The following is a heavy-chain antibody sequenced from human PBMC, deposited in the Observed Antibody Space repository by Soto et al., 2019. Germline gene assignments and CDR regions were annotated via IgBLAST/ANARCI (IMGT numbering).Heavy chain of an antibody. V-gene: IGHV4-31*03. CDR3: ARTITMVRGVKIPPSFDP. CDR2: IYYSGSI. J-gene: IGHJ5*02. CDR1: GGSISSGGYY. D-gene: IGHD3-10*01. Sequence: QVQLQESGPGLVKPSQTLSLTCTVSGGSISSGGYYWSWVRQHPGKGLEWVRYIYYSGSIYYNPSFKSRVTISVDTSKNQFSLKLSSVTAADTAVYYCARTITMVRGVKIPPSFDPWGQGTLVTVSS.